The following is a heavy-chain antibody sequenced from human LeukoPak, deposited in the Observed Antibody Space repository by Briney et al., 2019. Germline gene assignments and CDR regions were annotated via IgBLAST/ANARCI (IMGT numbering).Heavy chain of an antibody. CDR3: ARIDSSGYYFAVPAFDY. CDR1: GYSISSGYY. D-gene: IGHD3-22*01. Sequence: PSETLSLTCTVSGYSISSGYYWGWIRQPPGKGLEWIGSIYHSGSTYYNPSLKSRVTISVDTSKNQFSLKLSSVTAADTAVYYCARIDSSGYYFAVPAFDYWGQGTLVTVSS. V-gene: IGHV4-38-2*02. CDR2: IYHSGST. J-gene: IGHJ4*02.